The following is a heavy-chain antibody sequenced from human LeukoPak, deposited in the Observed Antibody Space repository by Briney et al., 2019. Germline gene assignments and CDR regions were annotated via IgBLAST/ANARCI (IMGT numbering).Heavy chain of an antibody. D-gene: IGHD3-10*01. CDR3: ARVQGILDY. Sequence: SETLSLTCTVSGGSISSGDYYWSWIRQPRGKGLEWIGYIYYIGPTYYTPSLKRRVTISVDTSKNQFSPKLSSVTAADTAVYYCARVQGILDYWGQGTLVTVSS. CDR2: IYYIGPT. CDR1: GGSISSGDYY. J-gene: IGHJ4*02. V-gene: IGHV4-30-4*08.